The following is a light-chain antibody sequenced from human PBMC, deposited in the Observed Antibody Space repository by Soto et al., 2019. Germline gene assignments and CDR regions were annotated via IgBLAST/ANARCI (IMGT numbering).Light chain of an antibody. Sequence: QCVLTQPPSSSGSPGQSVTISCTGTSSDVGGYNYVSWYQQHPGKAPKLMIYEVNKRPSGVPDRFSGSKSGNTASLTVSGLQAEDEADYYCSSYAGSDVFVFGTGTKVTVL. CDR2: EVN. CDR1: SSDVGGYNY. V-gene: IGLV2-8*01. CDR3: SSYAGSDVFV. J-gene: IGLJ1*01.